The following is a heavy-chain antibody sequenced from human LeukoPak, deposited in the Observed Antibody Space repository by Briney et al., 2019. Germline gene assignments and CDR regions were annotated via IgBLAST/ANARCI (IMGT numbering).Heavy chain of an antibody. D-gene: IGHD5-18*01. CDR1: GGSISSSSYY. V-gene: IGHV4-39*01. CDR3: WGYSYGYYYFDY. CDR2: IYYSGST. J-gene: IGHJ4*02. Sequence: SETLSLTCTVSGGSISSSSYYWGWLRQPPGKGLEWIGSIYYSGSTYYNPSLKSRVTISVDTSKNQFSLKLSSVTAADTAVYYCWGYSYGYYYFDYWGQGTLVTVSS.